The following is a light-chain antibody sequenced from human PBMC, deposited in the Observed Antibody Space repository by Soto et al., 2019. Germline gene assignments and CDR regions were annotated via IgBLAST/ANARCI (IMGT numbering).Light chain of an antibody. CDR1: QSISSY. CDR3: QQSYSTPWT. Sequence: DIQMTQSPSSLSASVGDRVTITCRASQSISSYLNWYQQKPGKAPKLLIYAASSLHSGVPSRFSGSGSGTDFTLTISSLQPEDFAPYYCQQSYSTPWTFGQGTKVEIK. V-gene: IGKV1-39*01. CDR2: AAS. J-gene: IGKJ1*01.